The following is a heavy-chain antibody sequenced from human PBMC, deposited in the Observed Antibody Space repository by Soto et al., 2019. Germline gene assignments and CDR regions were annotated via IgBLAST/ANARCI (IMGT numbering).Heavy chain of an antibody. D-gene: IGHD7-27*01. CDR2: INHSRST. Sequence: QVQLQQWGAGLLKPSETLSLTCAVYGGSFSGYYWSWIRQPPGKGLEWIGEINHSRSTNYNPSLKSRVTISVDTSKNQFSLKLSSVTAADTAVYYCARGWGRIFDYWGHGTLVTVSS. CDR3: ARGWGRIFDY. CDR1: GGSFSGYY. J-gene: IGHJ4*01. V-gene: IGHV4-34*01.